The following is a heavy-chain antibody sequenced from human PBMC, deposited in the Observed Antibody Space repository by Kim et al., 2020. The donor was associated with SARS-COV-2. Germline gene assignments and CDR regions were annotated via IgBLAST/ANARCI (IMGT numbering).Heavy chain of an antibody. CDR2: ISGFIGNA. Sequence: ASVKVSCKASGYTFTSHGISWVRQAPGQGLEWMGWISGFIGNAKYEQKFQGRVTLTTDTSTSTAHMELKSLRSDDTAVYYCARVRTVRFHFYYMDVWGKGTTVTVSS. J-gene: IGHJ6*03. CDR1: GYTFTSHG. V-gene: IGHV1-18*01. D-gene: IGHD2-21*01. CDR3: ARVRTVRFHFYYMDV.